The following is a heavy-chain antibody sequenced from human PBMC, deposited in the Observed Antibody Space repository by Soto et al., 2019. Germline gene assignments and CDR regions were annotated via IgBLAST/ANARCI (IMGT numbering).Heavy chain of an antibody. J-gene: IGHJ4*02. V-gene: IGHV1-58*01. CDR1: GFTFTRSA. CDR3: AADPDYYYDSSGYYFTNPFDY. Sequence: SVKVSCKASGFTFTRSAVQWVLQARGQRLEWIGWIVVGGGNTNYAQKFQERATITRDMSTRTAYMELSSLRSEDTAVYYCAADPDYYYDSSGYYFTNPFDYWGQGTLVTVS. CDR2: IVVGGGNT. D-gene: IGHD3-22*01.